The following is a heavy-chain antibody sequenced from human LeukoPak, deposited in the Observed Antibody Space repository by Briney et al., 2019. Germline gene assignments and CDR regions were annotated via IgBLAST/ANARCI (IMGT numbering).Heavy chain of an antibody. Sequence: ASVKVSCKASGYTFTSYAMNWVRQAPGQGLEWMGWINTNTGNPTYAQGFTGRFVFSLDTSVSTAYLQISSLKAEDTAVYYCAREYSSGWSGFMTNYYYYYMDVWGKGTTVTVSS. D-gene: IGHD6-19*01. CDR2: INTNTGNP. J-gene: IGHJ6*03. CDR3: AREYSSGWSGFMTNYYYYYMDV. V-gene: IGHV7-4-1*02. CDR1: GYTFTSYA.